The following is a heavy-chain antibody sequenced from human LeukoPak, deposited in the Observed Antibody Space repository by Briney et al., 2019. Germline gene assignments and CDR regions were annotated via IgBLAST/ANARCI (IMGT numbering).Heavy chain of an antibody. CDR1: GFTLNTYW. J-gene: IGHJ4*02. CDR3: ARERGYGGVH. D-gene: IGHD5-12*01. CDR2: MNDDGSDT. Sequence: GGSLRLSCAASGFTLNTYWMHWVRQTTGKGLVWVSRMNDDGSDTTYADSVRGRFTISRDNAKNTLYLQMNRLRAEDTAVYYCARERGYGGVHRGKGTLVTVSS. V-gene: IGHV3-74*01.